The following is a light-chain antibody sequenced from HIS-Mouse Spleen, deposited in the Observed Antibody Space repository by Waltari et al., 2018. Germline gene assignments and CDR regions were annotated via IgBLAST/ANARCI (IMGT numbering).Light chain of an antibody. CDR3: CSYAGSSTFVV. V-gene: IGLV2-23*03. CDR1: SSDVGSYNL. J-gene: IGLJ2*01. CDR2: EGS. Sequence: QSALTQPASVSGSPGQSITISCTGTSSDVGSYNLVSWYQQHPGKAPKLMIYEGSKRASGVSNRFAGSESGNTASLTISGLQADDAADSYFCSYAGSSTFVVFGGGTKLTVL.